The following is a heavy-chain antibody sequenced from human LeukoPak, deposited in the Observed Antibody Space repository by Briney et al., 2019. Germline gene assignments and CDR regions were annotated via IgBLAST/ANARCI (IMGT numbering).Heavy chain of an antibody. V-gene: IGHV3-7*01. J-gene: IGHJ5*02. CDR3: ARRLLWFGANWFDP. CDR2: IKQDGSEK. D-gene: IGHD3-10*01. Sequence: GGSLRLSCAASGFTFSSYWISWVRQAPGKGLEWVANIKQDGSEKYYVDSVKGRFTISRDNAKNSLYLQMNSLRAEDTAVYYCARRLLWFGANWFDPWGQGTLVTVSS. CDR1: GFTFSSYW.